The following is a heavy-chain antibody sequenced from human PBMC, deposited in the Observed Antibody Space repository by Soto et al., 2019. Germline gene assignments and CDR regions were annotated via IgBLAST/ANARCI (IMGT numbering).Heavy chain of an antibody. CDR3: ARVAIASGGVIAVTYALDV. CDR2: ITSSGSTI. CDR1: GFTLSTYS. D-gene: IGHD3-16*02. V-gene: IGHV3-48*02. Sequence: EVKMVESGGGLVQPGGSLSLSCEVSGFTLSTYSMNWVRQAPGKGLEWVSFITSSGSTIYYADSVKGRFTVSRVNAKNSLFLQMNSLRDEDTAVYYCARVAIASGGVIAVTYALDVWGQGTTVTVSS. J-gene: IGHJ6*02.